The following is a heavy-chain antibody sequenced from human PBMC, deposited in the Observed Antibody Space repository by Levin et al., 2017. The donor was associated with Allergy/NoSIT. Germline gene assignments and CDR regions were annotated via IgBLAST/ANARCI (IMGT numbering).Heavy chain of an antibody. D-gene: IGHD3-9*01. Sequence: PSQTLSLTCTVSGASTRRGGYYWGWIRQHPGKGLEWIGYIYYDGDTFYNPSLKSRVTISLEKSANQFSLNLRSVPAADTAVYYCARAQTGYVSPFDYWGQGTLVTVSS. CDR3: ARAQTGYVSPFDY. CDR2: IYYDGDT. V-gene: IGHV4-31*03. CDR1: GASTRRGGYY. J-gene: IGHJ4*02.